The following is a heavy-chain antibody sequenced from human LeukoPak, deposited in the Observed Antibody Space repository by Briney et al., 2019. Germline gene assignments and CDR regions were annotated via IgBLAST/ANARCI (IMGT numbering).Heavy chain of an antibody. D-gene: IGHD2-15*01. J-gene: IGHJ6*03. CDR1: GGSFSGHY. Sequence: PSETLSLTCAVYGGSFSGHYWSWIRQPPGKGLEWIGYICYSGSTNYNPSLKSRVTISVDTSKNQFSLKLTSVTAADTAVYYCARTMEGYCSGGSCYQYSYYMDVWGKGTTVTVSS. V-gene: IGHV4-59*11. CDR2: ICYSGST. CDR3: ARTMEGYCSGGSCYQYSYYMDV.